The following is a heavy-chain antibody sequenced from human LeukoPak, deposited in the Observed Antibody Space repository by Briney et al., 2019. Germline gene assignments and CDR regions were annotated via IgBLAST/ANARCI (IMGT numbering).Heavy chain of an antibody. J-gene: IGHJ4*02. CDR3: ARDLSRHSSGYEDIDY. D-gene: IGHD5-12*01. CDR1: GFTFSDYY. V-gene: IGHV3-11*01. Sequence: GGSLRLSCAASGFTFSDYYMSWIRQAPGKGLEWVSYISTSGSTIYYADSVKGRFTISRDNAKTSLYLQMNSLRAEDTAVYYCARDLSRHSSGYEDIDYWGQGTLVTVSS. CDR2: ISTSGSTI.